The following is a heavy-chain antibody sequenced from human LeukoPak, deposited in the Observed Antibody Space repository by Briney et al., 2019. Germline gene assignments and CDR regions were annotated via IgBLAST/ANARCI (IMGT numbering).Heavy chain of an antibody. D-gene: IGHD1/OR15-1a*01. Sequence: GGSLRLSCAASGFTFSDSYMSWIRQAPGKGLEWVSYISSSTTYTNYADSVKGRFTISRDNAKNSLYLQMNSLRVEDTAVYYCARGGYNWDTDAGWFDPWGLGTLVTVSS. CDR3: ARGGYNWDTDAGWFDP. V-gene: IGHV3-11*05. CDR1: GFTFSDSY. CDR2: ISSSTTYT. J-gene: IGHJ5*02.